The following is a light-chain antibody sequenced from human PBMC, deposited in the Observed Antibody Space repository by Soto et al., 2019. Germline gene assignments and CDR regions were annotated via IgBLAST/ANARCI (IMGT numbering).Light chain of an antibody. V-gene: IGKV1-5*01. CDR1: RSISDW. Sequence: DIQMTQSPSSLSPSVGDRVTITCRASRSISDWLAWYQQKPGKAPELLIFAASNLKSGVSSRFSGSGSGTEFTLTISRLQPDDVATYYCLQYSSHSWTFGQGTKVEIK. CDR2: AAS. CDR3: LQYSSHSWT. J-gene: IGKJ1*01.